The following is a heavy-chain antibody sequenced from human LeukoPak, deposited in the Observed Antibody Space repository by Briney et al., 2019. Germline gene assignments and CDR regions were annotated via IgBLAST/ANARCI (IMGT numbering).Heavy chain of an antibody. J-gene: IGHJ4*02. D-gene: IGHD3-9*01. CDR2: IYYSGST. Sequence: SETLSLTCTVSGASFSSYYWSWLRQPPGEGLEWIGYIYYSGSTNYNPSLKSRVTISVDTSKNQFSLKLSSVTAADTAVYYCARVVSGYYSFDYWGQGTLVTVSS. CDR3: ARVVSGYYSFDY. V-gene: IGHV4-59*01. CDR1: GASFSSYY.